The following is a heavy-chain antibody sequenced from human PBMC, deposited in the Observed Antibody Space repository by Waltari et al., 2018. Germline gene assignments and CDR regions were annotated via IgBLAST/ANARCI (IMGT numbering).Heavy chain of an antibody. CDR1: GFTFSNYW. Sequence: EVQLVESGGGLVQPGGSLRLSCAASGFTFSNYWMAWVRQVPGKGLGGEARTNKDGVGTSYADVVEGRLTISRDNAKNTLHLQMTGLTAEDTAVYYCVREKDLNGGCVFDYWGRGTLVTVSS. CDR2: TNKDGVGT. V-gene: IGHV3-74*01. D-gene: IGHD2-8*01. CDR3: VREKDLNGGCVFDY. J-gene: IGHJ4*02.